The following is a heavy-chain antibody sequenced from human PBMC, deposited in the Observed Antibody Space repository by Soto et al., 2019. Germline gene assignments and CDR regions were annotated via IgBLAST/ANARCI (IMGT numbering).Heavy chain of an antibody. CDR1: GGTFSSYA. CDR3: ERDKYSGYGTPPLDY. Sequence: VQLVQSGAEVKKPGSSVTVSCQASGGTFSSYAISWVRQAPGQGLEWLGGIIPIFGTANYAQKFQGRVTITADESTSTAYMELRSLRSEDTAVYYCERDKYSGYGTPPLDYWGQGTLVTVSS. J-gene: IGHJ4*02. D-gene: IGHD5-12*01. V-gene: IGHV1-69*01. CDR2: IIPIFGTA.